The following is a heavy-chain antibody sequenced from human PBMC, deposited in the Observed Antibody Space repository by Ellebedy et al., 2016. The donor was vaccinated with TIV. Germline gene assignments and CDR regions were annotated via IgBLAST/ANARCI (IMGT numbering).Heavy chain of an antibody. Sequence: GGSLRLXCAASGSTFSSYSLDWVRQAPGKRLEWISYISPTSGSTIYYADSVRGRFTISKNTAKNTLYLQMRSLRDEDTAVYYCVRGAFDNSFDIWGQGTLVTVSS. CDR1: GSTFSSYS. D-gene: IGHD1-20*01. CDR2: ISPTSGSTI. J-gene: IGHJ3*02. CDR3: VRGAFDNSFDI. V-gene: IGHV3-48*02.